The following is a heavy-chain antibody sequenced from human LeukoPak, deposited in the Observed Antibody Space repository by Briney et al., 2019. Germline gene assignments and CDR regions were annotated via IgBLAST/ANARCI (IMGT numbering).Heavy chain of an antibody. Sequence: GGSLRLSCAASGFTFSTYGRDWVRQAPGKGLEWVAYIRYDGSNKNYADSVKGRFTISRDNSKNTLYLQMSSLRAEDTAVYYCAKVVTGYCSTTSCPFDSWGQGTLVTVSS. CDR1: GFTFSTYG. CDR3: AKVVTGYCSTTSCPFDS. D-gene: IGHD2-2*01. V-gene: IGHV3-30*02. CDR2: IRYDGSNK. J-gene: IGHJ4*02.